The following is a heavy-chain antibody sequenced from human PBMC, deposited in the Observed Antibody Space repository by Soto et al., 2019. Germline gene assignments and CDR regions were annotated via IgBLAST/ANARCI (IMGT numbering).Heavy chain of an antibody. CDR2: IDWDDDK. V-gene: IGHV2-70*01. J-gene: IGHJ6*02. Sequence: SGPTLVNPTQTLTLTCTFSGFSLSTSGMCVSWIRQPPGKALEWLALIDWDDDKYYSTSLKTRPTISKDTSKNQVVLTTANMAAVDTARYYCARAPNYYYGMDVWGQGTPVTVSS. CDR3: ARAPNYYYGMDV. CDR1: GFSLSTSGMC.